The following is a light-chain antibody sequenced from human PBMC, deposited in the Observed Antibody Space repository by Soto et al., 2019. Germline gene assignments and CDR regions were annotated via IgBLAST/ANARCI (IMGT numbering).Light chain of an antibody. CDR2: GAT. J-gene: IGKJ1*01. CDR1: QSVSSNL. V-gene: IGKV3-20*01. CDR3: QQYGSSPRT. Sequence: EIVLSQSHGNLPLSQGERSTISRMDSQSVSSNLLAWYQQKPGQDPGLLIYGATNRATGIPDRFSVSESGTDFTLTISRLEPEDFAVYDCQQYGSSPRTFCQWTQV.